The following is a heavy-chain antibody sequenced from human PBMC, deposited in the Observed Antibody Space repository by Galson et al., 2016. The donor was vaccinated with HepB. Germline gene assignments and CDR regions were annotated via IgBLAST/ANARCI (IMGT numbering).Heavy chain of an antibody. Sequence: SETLSLTCAVHGGSFTNKYWSWIRQPPGKGLEWIGEVSHSGSTNYNPSLKSRPTILIDTSKNQFSLKLSSVTAADTAVYYCARGRRYFIPDYYDSSGFSYFDYWGQGVLVTVSS. CDR2: VSHSGST. CDR3: ARGRRYFIPDYYDSSGFSYFDY. J-gene: IGHJ4*02. D-gene: IGHD3-22*01. V-gene: IGHV4-34*01. CDR1: GGSFTNKY.